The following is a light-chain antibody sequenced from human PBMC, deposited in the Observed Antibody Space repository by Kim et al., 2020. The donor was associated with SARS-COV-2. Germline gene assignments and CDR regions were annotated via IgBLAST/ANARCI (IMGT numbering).Light chain of an antibody. CDR1: QSVSSSY. CDR3: QQDYNLPT. CDR2: GAS. J-gene: IGKJ1*01. V-gene: IGKV3D-7*01. Sequence: PGERVTLSCRASQSVSSSYLTLYQQKPGQAPRLLIYGASTRATGIPARFSGSGSGTDFTLTISSLQPEDFAVYYCQQDYNLPTFGQGTKVDI.